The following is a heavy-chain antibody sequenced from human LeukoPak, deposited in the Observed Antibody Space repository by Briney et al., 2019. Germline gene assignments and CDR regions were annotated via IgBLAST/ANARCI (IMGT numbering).Heavy chain of an antibody. V-gene: IGHV3-23*01. CDR1: GFTFSSYA. CDR3: AKGITPLDYDFWSGLLGSFDY. CDR2: ISGSGGST. J-gene: IGHJ4*02. D-gene: IGHD3-3*01. Sequence: GGSPRLSCAASGFTFSSYAMSWVRQAPGKGLEWVSAISGSGGSTYYADSVKGRFTISRDNSKNTLYLQMNSLRAEDTAVYYCAKGITPLDYDFWSGLLGSFDYWGQGTLVTVSS.